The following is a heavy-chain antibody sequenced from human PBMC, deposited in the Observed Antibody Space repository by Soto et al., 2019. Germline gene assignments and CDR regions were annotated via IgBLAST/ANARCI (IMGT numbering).Heavy chain of an antibody. CDR1: GGSFSGYY. CDR3: AREAYRSSGWYQGYYYYGMDV. Sequence: SETLSLTCAVYGGSFSGYYWSWIRQPPGKGLEWIGEINHSGSTNYNPSLKSRVTISVDTSKNQFSLKLSSVTAADTAVYYCAREAYRSSGWYQGYYYYGMDVRGQGTTVTVSS. D-gene: IGHD6-19*01. J-gene: IGHJ6*02. V-gene: IGHV4-34*01. CDR2: INHSGST.